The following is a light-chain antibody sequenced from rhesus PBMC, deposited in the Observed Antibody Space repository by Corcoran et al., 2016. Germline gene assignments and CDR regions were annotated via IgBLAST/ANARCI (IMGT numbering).Light chain of an antibody. CDR2: YAS. CDR3: QQGYGAPFP. V-gene: IGKV1S15*01. CDR1: QDISNN. J-gene: IGKJ3*01. Sequence: DIQMTQSPSSLSASVGDSVTITCRANQDISNNLAWYQQKPGKVPNLLIYYASTLQTGVPSRFSGSGSGTDFTLTSSSLQPEDFATYYCQQGYGAPFPFGPGTKLDIK.